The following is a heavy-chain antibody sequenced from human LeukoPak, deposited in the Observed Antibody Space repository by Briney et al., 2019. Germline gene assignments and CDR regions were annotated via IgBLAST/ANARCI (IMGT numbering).Heavy chain of an antibody. V-gene: IGHV3-48*01. Sequence: PGGSLRLSCAASGFTFSSYSMNWVRQAPGKGLEWVSYISTSISTIYYADSVKGRFIISRDNAKNSLWLQMNSLRAEDTAVYYCARGGASVDVWGQGTTVTVSS. CDR1: GFTFSSYS. CDR3: ARGGASVDV. J-gene: IGHJ6*02. CDR2: ISTSISTI.